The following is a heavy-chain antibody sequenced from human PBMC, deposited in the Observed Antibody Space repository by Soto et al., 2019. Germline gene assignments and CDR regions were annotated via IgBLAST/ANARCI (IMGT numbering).Heavy chain of an antibody. CDR2: INAGNGGT. V-gene: IGHV1-3*01. CDR3: ARTGHSGSYDF. Sequence: ASVKVSCKASGYTFANYGIHWVRQAPGQRLEWMGWINAGNGGTKYSENFQGRVTITRDTSASTVYLGLSSLSSEDTASYYCARTGHSGSYDFWGQGTLVTVPQ. D-gene: IGHD3-22*01. CDR1: GYTFANYG. J-gene: IGHJ4*02.